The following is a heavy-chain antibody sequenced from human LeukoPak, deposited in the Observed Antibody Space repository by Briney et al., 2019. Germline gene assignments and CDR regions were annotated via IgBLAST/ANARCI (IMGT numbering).Heavy chain of an antibody. D-gene: IGHD1-26*01. Sequence: PGGSLRLSCAASGFTFSDYYMSWIRQAPGKGLEWVSAISGSGGSTYYADSVKGRFTISRDNSNNMLYLQMNSLRAEDTAVYYCAKDPSPGAGGTDNWFDPWGQGTLVTVSS. CDR2: ISGSGGST. CDR1: GFTFSDYY. CDR3: AKDPSPGAGGTDNWFDP. J-gene: IGHJ5*02. V-gene: IGHV3-23*01.